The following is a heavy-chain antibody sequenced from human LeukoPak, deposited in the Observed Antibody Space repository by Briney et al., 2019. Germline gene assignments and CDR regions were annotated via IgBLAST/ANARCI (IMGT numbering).Heavy chain of an antibody. J-gene: IGHJ4*02. CDR2: FDPEDGET. V-gene: IGHV1-24*01. CDR3: ARVTPRGSGSYHRYYFDY. CDR1: GYTLTELS. Sequence: ASVKVSCKVSGYTLTELSMHWVRQAPGKGLEWMGGFDPEDGETIYAQKFQGRVTMTEDTSTDTAYMELSSLRSEDTAVYYCARVTPRGSGSYHRYYFDYWGQGTLVTVSS. D-gene: IGHD3-10*01.